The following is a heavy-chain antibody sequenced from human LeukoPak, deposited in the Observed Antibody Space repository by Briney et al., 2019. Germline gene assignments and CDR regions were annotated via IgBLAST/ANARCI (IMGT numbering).Heavy chain of an antibody. D-gene: IGHD2-8*01. CDR1: GYTFTSYG. J-gene: IGHJ4*02. V-gene: IGHV1-18*01. Sequence: GASVKVSCKASGYTFTSYGISWVRQAPGQGLEWMGWISGYNGNTNYAQKLQGRVTMTTDTPTSTAYMELRSLRSDDTAVYYCARWGGHCTSGLCYYFDCWGQGTLVTVSS. CDR2: ISGYNGNT. CDR3: ARWGGHCTSGLCYYFDC.